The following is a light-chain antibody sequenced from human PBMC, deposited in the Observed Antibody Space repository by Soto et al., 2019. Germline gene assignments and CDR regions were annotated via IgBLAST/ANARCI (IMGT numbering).Light chain of an antibody. Sequence: EIVLTQSPGTLSLSPGERATLSCRASQSVSSSYLAWYQQKPGQAPRLLTYRASSRATGIPDRFSGSGSGTDFTLTISRLEPEDFAVYYCQQYGSYWTFGQGTKVEIK. CDR3: QQYGSYWT. J-gene: IGKJ1*01. CDR1: QSVSSSY. V-gene: IGKV3-20*01. CDR2: RAS.